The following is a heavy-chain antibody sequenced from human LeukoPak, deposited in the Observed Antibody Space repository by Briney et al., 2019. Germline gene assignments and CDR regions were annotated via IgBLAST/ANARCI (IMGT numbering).Heavy chain of an antibody. V-gene: IGHV3-23*01. CDR1: GFTFSSYA. Sequence: TGGSLRLSCAASGFTFSSYAMSWVRQAPGKGLEWVSAISSTGGTAYYADSVKGRFTISRDNSKNTLYLQMNSLRAEDTAVYYCAKAPSDYYDSSGYSRYYYYYMDVWGKGTTVTISS. D-gene: IGHD3-22*01. CDR3: AKAPSDYYDSSGYSRYYYYYMDV. J-gene: IGHJ6*03. CDR2: ISSTGGTA.